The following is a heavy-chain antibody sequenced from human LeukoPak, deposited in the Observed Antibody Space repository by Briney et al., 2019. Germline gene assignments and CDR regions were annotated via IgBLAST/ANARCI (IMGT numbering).Heavy chain of an antibody. CDR2: ISAYNGNT. V-gene: IGHV1-18*01. D-gene: IGHD6-19*01. CDR3: ARDHSSGWFDY. J-gene: IGHJ4*02. Sequence: GASVTVSYKASGYTFTSYGISWVRQAPGQGLAWMGWISAYNGNTNYAQKLQGRVTMTTDTSTSTAYMELRSLRSDDTAVYYCARDHSSGWFDYWGQGTLVTVSS. CDR1: GYTFTSYG.